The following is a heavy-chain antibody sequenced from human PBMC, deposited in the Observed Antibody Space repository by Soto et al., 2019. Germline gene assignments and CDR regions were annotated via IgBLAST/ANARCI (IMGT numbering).Heavy chain of an antibody. D-gene: IGHD3-16*02. V-gene: IGHV3-23*01. J-gene: IGHJ4*02. CDR1: GFTFSSYA. CDR3: AKDTNYDYIWGSYRYLYYFGY. Sequence: PGGSLRLSCAASGFTFSSYAMSWVRQAPGKGLEWVSAISGSGGSTYYADSVKGRFTISRDNSKNTLYLQMNSLRAEDTAVYYCAKDTNYDYIWGSYRYLYYFGYWGQGTLVTVSS. CDR2: ISGSGGST.